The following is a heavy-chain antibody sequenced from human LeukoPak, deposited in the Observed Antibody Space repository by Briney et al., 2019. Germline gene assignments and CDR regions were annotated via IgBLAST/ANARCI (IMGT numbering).Heavy chain of an antibody. Sequence: GRSLRLSCAASGFTFSSYGMHWVRQAPGKGLEWVAVIWYDGSNKYYADSVKGRFTISRDNSKNTLYLQMNSLRAEDTAVYYCAKDDPRSRDYWGQGTLVTVSS. CDR3: AKDDPRSRDY. CDR1: GFTFSSYG. CDR2: IWYDGSNK. J-gene: IGHJ4*02. V-gene: IGHV3-33*06.